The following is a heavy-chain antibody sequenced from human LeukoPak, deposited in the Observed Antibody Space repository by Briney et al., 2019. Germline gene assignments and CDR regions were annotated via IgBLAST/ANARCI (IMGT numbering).Heavy chain of an antibody. CDR1: GFIFSDSG. D-gene: IGHD1-20*01. Sequence: PGGSLRLACAASGFIFSDSGMDWVRQAPGKGMEWVSSVSASSAFILYADSGKGRFTISRDKAKNSLYLPMSSLRAEDTALYFCVRELTVTTREYYFDLWGQGTLVTVSS. J-gene: IGHJ4*02. CDR2: VSASSAFI. V-gene: IGHV3-21*01. CDR3: VRELTVTTREYYFDL.